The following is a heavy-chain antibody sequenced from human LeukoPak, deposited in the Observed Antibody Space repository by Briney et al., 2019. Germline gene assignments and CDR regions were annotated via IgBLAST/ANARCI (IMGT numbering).Heavy chain of an antibody. J-gene: IGHJ3*02. D-gene: IGHD3-10*01. V-gene: IGHV4-30-4*08. Sequence: SQTLSLTCTVSGGSISSGDYYWSWIRQPPGKGLEWIGYIYHSGSTYYNPSLKSRVTISVDTSKNQFSLKLSSVTAADTAVYYCARDRTFYGSGIKPDAFDIWGQGTMVTVSS. CDR1: GGSISSGDYY. CDR3: ARDRTFYGSGIKPDAFDI. CDR2: IYHSGST.